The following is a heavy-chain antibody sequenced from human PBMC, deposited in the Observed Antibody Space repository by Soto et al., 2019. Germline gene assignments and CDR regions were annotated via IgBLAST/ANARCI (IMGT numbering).Heavy chain of an antibody. CDR2: IYDTESA. J-gene: IGHJ4*02. CDR3: ARASSISSAADY. Sequence: QVQLQESGPGLVKPSQTLSLTCNVSGESISSGGYYWSWIRHHPGKGLEWIGYIYDTESAYYNPSLKSRVTISMDTSKNQFAMRLSSVTAADTAVYYCARASSISSAADYWGQGILGTVSS. D-gene: IGHD6-6*01. V-gene: IGHV4-31*03. CDR1: GESISSGGYY.